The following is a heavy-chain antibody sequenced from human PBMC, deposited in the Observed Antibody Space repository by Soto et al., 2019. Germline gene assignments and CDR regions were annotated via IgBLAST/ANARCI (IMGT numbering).Heavy chain of an antibody. D-gene: IGHD2-21*01. V-gene: IGHV3-15*07. J-gene: IGHJ4*02. CDR3: PLYSSFIVTPVRLAF. CDR2: VKSKTHGGTT. Sequence: GGSLRLSCAASGFTFSNAWINWVRQAPGKGLEWVGRVKSKTHGGTTDFAASVKGRIAISRDDSISMAFMRMNSLKIEDTAVYYCPLYSSFIVTPVRLAFGGQGARDTVPP. CDR1: GFTFSNAW.